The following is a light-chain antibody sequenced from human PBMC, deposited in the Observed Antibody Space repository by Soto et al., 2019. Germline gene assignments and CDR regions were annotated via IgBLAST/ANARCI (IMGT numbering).Light chain of an antibody. Sequence: EIVLTQSPGTLSLSPGERATLSCRASQSVSSSYLAWYQQKPGQAPRLLIYGASSRATGIPGRFSGSGSGTDFTLTISRLEPEDFAVYYCQQYGSAPGTFGQGTKV. CDR3: QQYGSAPGT. V-gene: IGKV3-20*01. CDR2: GAS. J-gene: IGKJ1*01. CDR1: QSVSSSY.